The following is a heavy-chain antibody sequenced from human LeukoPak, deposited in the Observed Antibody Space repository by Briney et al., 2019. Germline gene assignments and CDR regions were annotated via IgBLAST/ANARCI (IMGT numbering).Heavy chain of an antibody. CDR3: ARWYCTSISCYYDY. Sequence: GGSLRLSCAASGFTFNNYVMSWVRQAPGKGLEWVSAISDSGGTTYYADSVKGRFTISRDNSKNTLYLQMNSLRAEDTAVYYCARWYCTSISCYYDYWGQGTLVTVSS. J-gene: IGHJ4*02. CDR2: ISDSGGTT. D-gene: IGHD2-2*01. CDR1: GFTFNNYV. V-gene: IGHV3-23*01.